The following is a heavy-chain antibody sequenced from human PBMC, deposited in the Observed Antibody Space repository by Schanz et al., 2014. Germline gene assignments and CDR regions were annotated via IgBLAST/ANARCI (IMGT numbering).Heavy chain of an antibody. CDR1: NYIFTKYY. J-gene: IGHJ4*02. CDR3: ARGWFFDSTSFDS. V-gene: IGHV1-46*03. Sequence: QVQLVQSGAEVKKPGASVKLSCKASNYIFTKYYIHCVRQAPGQGLEWMGLINPYDDTIDYAKKFQGIVTMTRDTSTSTVYMELSSLRSEDTAVYCCARGWFFDSTSFDSWGQGTLVTVSS. D-gene: IGHD2-2*01. CDR2: INPYDDTI.